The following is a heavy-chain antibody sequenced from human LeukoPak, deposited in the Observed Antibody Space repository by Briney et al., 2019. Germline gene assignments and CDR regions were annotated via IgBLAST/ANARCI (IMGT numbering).Heavy chain of an antibody. CDR2: ISYDGSNK. D-gene: IGHD5-12*01. V-gene: IGHV3-30*03. CDR3: ATLHGGYES. J-gene: IGHJ4*02. Sequence: PGGSLRLSCAASGFTFSSYGMHWVRQAPGKGLEWVAVISYDGSNKYYADSVKGRFTISRDNSKNTLYLQMNSLRAEDTAVYYCATLHGGYESRGQGTLVTVSS. CDR1: GFTFSSYG.